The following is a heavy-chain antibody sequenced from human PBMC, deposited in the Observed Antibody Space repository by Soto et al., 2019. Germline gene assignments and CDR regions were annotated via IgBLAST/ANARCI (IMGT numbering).Heavy chain of an antibody. D-gene: IGHD2-2*02. J-gene: IGHJ6*02. CDR3: ARDRVEEDIVVVPAAIRGAYYYYGMDV. CDR2: IIPIFGTA. CDR1: GGTFSSYA. V-gene: IGHV1-69*13. Sequence: ASVKVSCKASGGTFSSYAISWVRQAPGQGLEWMGGIIPIFGTANYAQKFQGRVTITADESTSTAYMELSSLRSEDTAVYYCARDRVEEDIVVVPAAIRGAYYYYGMDVWGQGTTVTVSS.